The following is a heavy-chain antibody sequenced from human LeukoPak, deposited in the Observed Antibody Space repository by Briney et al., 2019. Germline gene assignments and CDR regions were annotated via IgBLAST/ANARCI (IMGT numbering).Heavy chain of an antibody. CDR2: IIPILGTA. CDR1: GGTFSSYA. J-gene: IGHJ4*02. Sequence: SVKVSFKASGGTFSSYAISWVRQAPGQGLEWMGGIIPILGTANYAQKFQGRVTITADESTSTAYMELSSLRSEDTAVYYCAKGGQWELLTPYYFDYWGQGTLVTVSS. V-gene: IGHV1-69*13. D-gene: IGHD1-26*01. CDR3: AKGGQWELLTPYYFDY.